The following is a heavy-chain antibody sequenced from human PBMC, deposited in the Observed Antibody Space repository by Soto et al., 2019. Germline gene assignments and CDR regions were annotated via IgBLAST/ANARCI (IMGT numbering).Heavy chain of an antibody. CDR1: GGSISSGGYS. Sequence: SETLSLTCAVSGGSISSGGYSWSWIRQPPGKGLEWIGYIYHSGSTYYNPSLKSRVTISVDRSRNQFSLKLSSVTAADTAVYYCARGLIAAAGRPNWFDPWGQGTLVTVSS. CDR3: ARGLIAAAGRPNWFDP. CDR2: IYHSGST. D-gene: IGHD6-13*01. J-gene: IGHJ5*02. V-gene: IGHV4-30-2*01.